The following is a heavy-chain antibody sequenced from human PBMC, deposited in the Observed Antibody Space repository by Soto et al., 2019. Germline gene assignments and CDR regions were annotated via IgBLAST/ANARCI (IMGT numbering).Heavy chain of an antibody. V-gene: IGHV3-30-3*01. CDR3: ARGDIVHTGPFDY. Sequence: QVQLVESGGGVVQPGRSLRLSCAAPGFTFSRYAIHWVRQAPGKGLEWVAVISYDGSNQYYADSVKGRFTISRDNSKNTRHQQMNSLRPEDTAVYYCARGDIVHTGPFDYWGQGTLVTVSS. J-gene: IGHJ4*02. CDR2: ISYDGSNQ. D-gene: IGHD5-12*01. CDR1: GFTFSRYA.